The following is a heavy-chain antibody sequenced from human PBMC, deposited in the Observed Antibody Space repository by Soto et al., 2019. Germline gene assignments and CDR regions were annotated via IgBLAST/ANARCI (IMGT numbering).Heavy chain of an antibody. D-gene: IGHD3-10*01. Sequence: GESLKISCKGSGYIFTSHWIGWVRQMPGKGLEWLGIIYPGDSDTRYSPSFQGQVTISADKSITTAYLQWSSLKASDTAMYYCARLWFGELLFSGRDYYYGMDVRGQGTTVTVSS. CDR3: ARLWFGELLFSGRDYYYGMDV. CDR2: IYPGDSDT. V-gene: IGHV5-51*01. J-gene: IGHJ6*02. CDR1: GYIFTSHW.